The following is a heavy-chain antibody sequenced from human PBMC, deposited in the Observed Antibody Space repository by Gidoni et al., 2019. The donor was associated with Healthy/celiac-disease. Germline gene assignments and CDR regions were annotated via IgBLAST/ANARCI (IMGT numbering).Heavy chain of an antibody. CDR1: GFTFDDYA. CDR3: AKERSQFGSPTSRNYGMDV. D-gene: IGHD3-10*01. Sequence: EVQLVESGGGVVQPGGSLRLSCAASGFTFDDYAMHWVRQAPGKGLEWVSLISGDGGSTYYADSVKGRFTISRDNSKNSLYLQMNSLRTEDTALYYCAKERSQFGSPTSRNYGMDVWGQGTTVTVSS. CDR2: ISGDGGST. J-gene: IGHJ6*02. V-gene: IGHV3-43*02.